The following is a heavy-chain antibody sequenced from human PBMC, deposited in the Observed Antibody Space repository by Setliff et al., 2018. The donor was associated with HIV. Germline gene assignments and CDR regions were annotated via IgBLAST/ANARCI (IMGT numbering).Heavy chain of an antibody. CDR1: GYTFTNYD. CDR2: MNPDSRNT. V-gene: IGHV1-8*02. CDR3: ARGAWYTSGWYSSRYMDV. Sequence: GASVKVSCKPSGYTFTNYDINWVRQAAGQGLEWMGWMNPDSRNTGYAQKLQGRVTMTRNTSISTAYMELSSLRSEDTAVYYCARGAWYTSGWYSSRYMDVWGKGTTVTVSS. J-gene: IGHJ6*03. D-gene: IGHD6-19*01.